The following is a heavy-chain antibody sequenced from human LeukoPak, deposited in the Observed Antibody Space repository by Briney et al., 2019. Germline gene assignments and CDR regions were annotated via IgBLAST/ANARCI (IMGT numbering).Heavy chain of an antibody. J-gene: IGHJ5*02. V-gene: IGHV6-1*01. CDR2: RWYN. Sequence: RWYNDYAVSMKSRITINPDTSKNQFSLQLNSLTPEDTAVYYCARDFPSTSWYAMNWFDPWGQGTLVTVSS. D-gene: IGHD6-13*01. CDR3: ARDFPSTSWYAMNWFDP.